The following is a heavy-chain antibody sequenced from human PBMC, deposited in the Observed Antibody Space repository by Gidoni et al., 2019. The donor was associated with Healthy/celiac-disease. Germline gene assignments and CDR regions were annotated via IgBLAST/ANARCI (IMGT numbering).Heavy chain of an antibody. D-gene: IGHD4-17*01. Sequence: QVQLQESGPGLVKPSQTLSLTCTVSGGSISSGGYYWSWIRQHPGKGLEWIGYIYYSGSTYYNPSLKSRVTISVDTSKNQFSLKLSSVTAADTAVYYCARIPDDYGGNSEVDYWGQGTLVTVSS. CDR3: ARIPDDYGGNSEVDY. CDR1: GGSISSGGYY. CDR2: IYYSGST. V-gene: IGHV4-31*03. J-gene: IGHJ4*02.